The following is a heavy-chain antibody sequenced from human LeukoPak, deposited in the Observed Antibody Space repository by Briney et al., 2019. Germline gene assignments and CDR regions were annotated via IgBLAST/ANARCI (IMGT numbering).Heavy chain of an antibody. CDR2: IYPGDSDT. CDR3: ARRINWNVDY. V-gene: IGHV5-51*01. D-gene: IGHD1-1*01. Sequence: GESLKISCKGSGYSFSSYWIGWVRQMPGKGLEWMGIIYPGDSDTRYSPSFQGQVTISADKSTNTAYLQWSSLKASDTAMYYCARRINWNVDYWGQGTLVTVSS. CDR1: GYSFSSYW. J-gene: IGHJ4*02.